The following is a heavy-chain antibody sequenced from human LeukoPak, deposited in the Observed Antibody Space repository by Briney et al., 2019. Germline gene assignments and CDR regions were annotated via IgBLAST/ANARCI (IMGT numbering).Heavy chain of an antibody. Sequence: SETLSLTCAVYGGSFSGYYWSWIRQPPGKGLEWIGEINHSGSTNYNPSLKSRVTISVDTSKNQFSLKLSSVTAVDTAVYYCARAGYCSGGSCYPGALFDYWGQGTLVTVSS. D-gene: IGHD2-15*01. CDR1: GGSFSGYY. J-gene: IGHJ4*02. CDR2: INHSGST. V-gene: IGHV4-34*01. CDR3: ARAGYCSGGSCYPGALFDY.